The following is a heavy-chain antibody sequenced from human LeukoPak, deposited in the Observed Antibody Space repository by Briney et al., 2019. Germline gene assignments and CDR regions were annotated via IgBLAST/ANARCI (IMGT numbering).Heavy chain of an antibody. J-gene: IGHJ4*02. CDR3: VKPYYYSSGSLN. Sequence: GGSLRLSCAASGFTFSSYSMNWVRQAPGKGLEWVSSISTSSSYINYADSVKGRFTISRDNAKNSLYLQMNSLRAEDTAMYYCVKPYYYSSGSLNWGQGTLVTVSS. D-gene: IGHD3-10*01. CDR1: GFTFSSYS. V-gene: IGHV3-21*01. CDR2: ISTSSSYI.